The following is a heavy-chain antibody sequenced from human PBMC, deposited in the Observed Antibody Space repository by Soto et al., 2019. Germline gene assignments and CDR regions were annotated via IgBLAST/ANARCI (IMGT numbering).Heavy chain of an antibody. V-gene: IGHV3-30*18. CDR1: GFTFSSYG. J-gene: IGHJ4*02. CDR2: ISYDGSNK. D-gene: IGHD6-19*01. Sequence: QVQLVESGGGVVQPGRSLRLSCAASGFTFSSYGMHWVRQAPGKGLEWVAVISYDGSNKYYADSVKGRFTISRDNSKNTLYLQMNSLRAEDTAVYYCANAGAGRAVAGGQGTLVTVSS. CDR3: ANAGAGRAVA.